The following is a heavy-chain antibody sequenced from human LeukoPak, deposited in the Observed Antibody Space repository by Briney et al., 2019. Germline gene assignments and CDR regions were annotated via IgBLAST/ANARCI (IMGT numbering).Heavy chain of an antibody. V-gene: IGHV1-24*01. D-gene: IGHD3/OR15-3a*01. J-gene: IGHJ4*02. CDR2: FDPEDGET. CDR3: ATEDWTNLRKTRAYSYYFDY. CDR1: GYTLTELS. Sequence: GASVKVSCKVSGYTLTELSMHWVRQAPGKGLEWMGGFDPEDGETIYAQKFQRRVTMTEDTSTDTAYMELSSLRSEDTAVYYCATEDWTNLRKTRAYSYYFDYWGQGTLVTVSS.